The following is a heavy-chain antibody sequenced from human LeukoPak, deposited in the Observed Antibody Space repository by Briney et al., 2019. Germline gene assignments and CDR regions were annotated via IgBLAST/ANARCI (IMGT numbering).Heavy chain of an antibody. J-gene: IGHJ4*02. D-gene: IGHD6-6*01. CDR1: GGTFSSYA. V-gene: IGHV1-69*05. CDR2: IIPIFGTA. Sequence: SVKVSCKASGGTFSSYAISWVRQAPGQGLEWMGGIIPIFGTANYAQKFQGRVTITTDESTSTAYMGLSSLRSEDTAVYYCAISIAARHHGLIFDYWGQGTLVTVSS. CDR3: AISIAARHHGLIFDY.